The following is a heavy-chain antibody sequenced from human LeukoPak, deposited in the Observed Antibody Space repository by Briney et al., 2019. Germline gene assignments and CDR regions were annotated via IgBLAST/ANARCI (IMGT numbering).Heavy chain of an antibody. Sequence: SETLSLTCTVSGGSISSYYWSWIRQPPGKGLEWIGYIYDSGTTNYNPSLKSRVTILLDTSKNQFSLKLDSVTAADTAVYYCATGGIRFDPWGQGTLVTVSS. D-gene: IGHD3-16*01. CDR2: IYDSGTT. J-gene: IGHJ5*02. CDR1: GGSISSYY. V-gene: IGHV4-59*01. CDR3: ATGGIRFDP.